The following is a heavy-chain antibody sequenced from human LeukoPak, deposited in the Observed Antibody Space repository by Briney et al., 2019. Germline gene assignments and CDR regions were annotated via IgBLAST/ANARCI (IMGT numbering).Heavy chain of an antibody. J-gene: IGHJ4*02. CDR2: ISAYNGNT. D-gene: IGHD2-2*01. CDR1: GYTFTSYG. Sequence: ASVKVSCKASGYTFTSYGISWVRQAPGQGLEGMGWISAYNGNTNYAQKLQGRVTMTTDTSTSTAYMELRRLRSDDTAVYYCARGHCSSTSCYGSDYWGQGTMVTVSS. CDR3: ARGHCSSTSCYGSDY. V-gene: IGHV1-18*01.